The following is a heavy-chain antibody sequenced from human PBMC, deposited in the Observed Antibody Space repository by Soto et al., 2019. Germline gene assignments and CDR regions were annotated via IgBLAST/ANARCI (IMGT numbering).Heavy chain of an antibody. CDR3: ARDRDGRDGYNTPFSSTYWYFDL. V-gene: IGHV1-69*13. J-gene: IGHJ2*01. CDR2: IIPIFGTA. CDR1: GGTFSSYA. Sequence: SVKVSCKASGGTFSSYAISWVRQAPGQGLEWMGGIIPIFGTANYAQKFQGRVTITADESTSTAYMELSSLRSEDTAVYYCARDRDGRDGYNTPFSSTYWYFDLWGRGTLVPVSS. D-gene: IGHD5-12*01.